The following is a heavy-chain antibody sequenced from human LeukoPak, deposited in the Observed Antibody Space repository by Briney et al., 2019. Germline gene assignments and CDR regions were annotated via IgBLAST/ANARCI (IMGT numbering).Heavy chain of an antibody. Sequence: GESLKISCKGSGYSFTSYWIGWVRQMHGKGLEWMGIIYPGDSDTTYSPSFQGQATTPAEKSITTAYLQCSSPKAAHTAMYYVTRHELGPAASLWGGFDYWGQGTLVTVSS. V-gene: IGHV5-51*01. J-gene: IGHJ4*02. CDR2: IYPGDSDT. CDR3: TRHELGPAASLWGGFDY. CDR1: GYSFTSYW. D-gene: IGHD2-2*01.